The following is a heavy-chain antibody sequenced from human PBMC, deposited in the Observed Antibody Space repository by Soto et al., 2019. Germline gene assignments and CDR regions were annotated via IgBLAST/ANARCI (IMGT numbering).Heavy chain of an antibody. CDR1: GGTFSTYG. V-gene: IGHV1-69*18. CDR2: IIPLIGTA. D-gene: IGHD4-4*01. CDR3: ARVVMTTVPASFYYGLDV. Sequence: QVQLVQSGAEVRKPGSSVTVSCKASGGTFSTYGITWVRQATGQGLEWMGNIIPLIGTANYAQRFRGRVTITADESTTTAYMELTSLRSEDTAVYYCARVVMTTVPASFYYGLDVCGQGTTVTVSS. J-gene: IGHJ6*02.